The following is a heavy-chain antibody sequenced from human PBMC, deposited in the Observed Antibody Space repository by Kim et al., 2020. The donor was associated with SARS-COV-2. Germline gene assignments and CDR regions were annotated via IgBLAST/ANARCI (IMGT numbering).Heavy chain of an antibody. CDR3: ARDQYYYDSSGYYLFYYYGMDV. D-gene: IGHD3-22*01. Sequence: GGSLRLSCAASGFTFSSYGMHWVRQAPGKGLEWVAVIWYDGSNKYYADSVKGRFTISRDNSKNTLYLQMNSLRAEDTAVYYCARDQYYYDSSGYYLFYYYGMDVWGQGTTVTVSS. V-gene: IGHV3-33*01. J-gene: IGHJ6*02. CDR1: GFTFSSYG. CDR2: IWYDGSNK.